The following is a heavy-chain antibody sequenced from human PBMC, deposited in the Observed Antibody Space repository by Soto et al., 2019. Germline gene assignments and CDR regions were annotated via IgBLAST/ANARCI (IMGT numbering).Heavy chain of an antibody. CDR3: SRTVVRGVIKRGYYYYGMDV. CDR1: GGSISSSNW. CDR2: IYHSGST. V-gene: IGHV4-4*02. D-gene: IGHD3-10*01. J-gene: IGHJ6*02. Sequence: PSETLSLTCAVSGGSISSSNWWSWVRQPPGKGLEWIGEIYHSGSTNYNPYLKSRVTISVDKSKNQFSLKLSSVTAADTAVYYCSRTVVRGVIKRGYYYYGMDVWGQGTTVTVSS.